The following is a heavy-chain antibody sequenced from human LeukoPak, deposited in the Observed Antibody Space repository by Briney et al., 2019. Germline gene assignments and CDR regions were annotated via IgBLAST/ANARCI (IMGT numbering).Heavy chain of an antibody. CDR2: IKQDGTDK. V-gene: IGHV3-7*01. Sequence: GGSLRLSCAASGFTFDFYWMSWVRQAPGKGLEWVANIKQDGTDKYYVDSVEGRFTISRDNAKDSLYLQMNSLRAEDTAVYYCARAGPWVSSVDSVLQYNYHMDVWGKGTTVTVSS. CDR3: ARAGPWVSSVDSVLQYNYHMDV. J-gene: IGHJ6*03. CDR1: GFTFDFYW. D-gene: IGHD5/OR15-5a*01.